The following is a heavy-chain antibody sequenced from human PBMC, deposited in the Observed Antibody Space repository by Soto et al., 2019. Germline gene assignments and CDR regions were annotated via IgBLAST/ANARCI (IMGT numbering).Heavy chain of an antibody. V-gene: IGHV4-4*02. CDR2: IYHSGST. Sequence: PSETLSLTCAVSGGSISSSNWWSWVRQPPGKGLEWIGEIYHSGSTNYNPSLKSRVTISVDKSKNQFSLKLSSVTAADTAVYYCARSDSSSWYVYYFDYWGQGTLVTVSS. D-gene: IGHD6-13*01. CDR3: ARSDSSSWYVYYFDY. J-gene: IGHJ4*02. CDR1: GGSISSSNW.